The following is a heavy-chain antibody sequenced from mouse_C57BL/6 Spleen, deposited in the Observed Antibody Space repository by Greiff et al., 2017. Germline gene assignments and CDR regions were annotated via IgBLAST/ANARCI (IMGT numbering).Heavy chain of an antibody. Sequence: DVHLVESGGGLVKPGGSLKLSCAASGFTFSSYAMSWVRQTPEKRLEWVATISDGGSYTYYPDNVKGRFTISRDNAKNNLYLQMSHLKSEDTAMYYCAREGHYYGSSYCDYWGQGTTLTVSS. V-gene: IGHV5-4*01. D-gene: IGHD1-1*01. J-gene: IGHJ2*01. CDR1: GFTFSSYA. CDR3: AREGHYYGSSYCDY. CDR2: ISDGGSYT.